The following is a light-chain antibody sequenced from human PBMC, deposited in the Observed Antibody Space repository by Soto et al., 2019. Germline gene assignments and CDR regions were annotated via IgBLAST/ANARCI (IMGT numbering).Light chain of an antibody. J-gene: IGKJ1*01. CDR2: GAS. V-gene: IGKV3-15*01. CDR3: QQYNNRPPWT. CDR1: QSVSSN. Sequence: ETLMTQSPVTMPVSPGERATLSCRASQSVSSNLAWFQQKPGQAPRLLIHGASTRATGVPDRFSGSGSGTEFTLTIIGLQSEDLAIYYCQQYNNRPPWTFGQGTKVEMK.